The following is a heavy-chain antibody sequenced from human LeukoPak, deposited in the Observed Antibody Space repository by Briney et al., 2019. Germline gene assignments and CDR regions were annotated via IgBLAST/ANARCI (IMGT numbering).Heavy chain of an antibody. Sequence: GGSLRLSCAASGFTFSSYGMHWVRQAPGKGLEWVAVISYDGSNKYYADSVKGRFTISRDNSKNTLYLQMNSLRAEDTAVYYCAKDPSGSLEEGYWGQGTLVTVSS. CDR3: AKDPSGSLEEGY. CDR2: ISYDGSNK. J-gene: IGHJ4*02. V-gene: IGHV3-30*18. D-gene: IGHD6-25*01. CDR1: GFTFSSYG.